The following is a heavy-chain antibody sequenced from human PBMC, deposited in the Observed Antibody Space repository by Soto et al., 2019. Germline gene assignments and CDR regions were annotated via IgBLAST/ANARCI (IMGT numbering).Heavy chain of an antibody. CDR3: AKDHEWNHDYFDY. CDR2: ISYDGSNK. V-gene: IGHV3-30*18. Sequence: GGSLRLSCAASGFTFSSYGMHWVRQAPGKGLEWVAVISYDGSNKYYADSVKGRFTISRDNSKNTLYLQMNSLRAEDTAVYYCAKDHEWNHDYFDYWGQGTLVTVSS. J-gene: IGHJ4*02. CDR1: GFTFSSYG. D-gene: IGHD1-1*01.